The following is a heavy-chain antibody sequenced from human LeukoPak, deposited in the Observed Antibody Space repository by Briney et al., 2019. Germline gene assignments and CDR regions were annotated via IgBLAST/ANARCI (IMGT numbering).Heavy chain of an antibody. V-gene: IGHV3-23*01. CDR3: ARDQYSYAHAAH. CDR2: ISGSGGST. CDR1: GFTFSSYA. Sequence: PGESLRLSCAASGFTFSSYAMSWDRQAPGKGLEWGSAISGSGGSTYYADSVKGRFTISRDNSKNTLHLQMSSLRAEDTAVHYCARDQYSYAHAAHWGQGTLVTVSS. J-gene: IGHJ4*02. D-gene: IGHD5-18*01.